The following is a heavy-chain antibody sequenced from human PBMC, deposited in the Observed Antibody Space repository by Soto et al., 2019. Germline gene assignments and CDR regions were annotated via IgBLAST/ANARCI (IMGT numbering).Heavy chain of an antibody. V-gene: IGHV4-30-4*02. D-gene: IGHD5-18*01. CDR1: GGSISSGGFY. J-gene: IGHJ5*02. CDR3: VRDGYSYGYVSLDP. CDR2: MYYSGST. Sequence: PSETLSLTCTVSGGSISSGGFYWSWIRQPPGKGLEWIGYMYYSGSTFYSPSLKSRVTISVDTSKNQFSLKLSSVTAADTAVYYLVRDGYSYGYVSLDPWGQGTLVTVSS.